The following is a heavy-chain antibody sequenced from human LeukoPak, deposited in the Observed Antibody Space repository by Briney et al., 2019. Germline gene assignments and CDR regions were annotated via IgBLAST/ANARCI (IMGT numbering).Heavy chain of an antibody. V-gene: IGHV1-8*03. CDR2: MNPNSGNT. CDR1: GYTFTSYD. D-gene: IGHD1-26*01. J-gene: IGHJ6*03. CDR3: VRGAGATISYYHYYMDV. Sequence: ASVKVSCKASGYTFTSYDINWVRQATGQGLEWVGWMNPNSGNTGYAQKSQGRVTITRNTSISTAYMELSSLRSEDTAVYYCVRGAGATISYYHYYMDVWGKGTTVTVSS.